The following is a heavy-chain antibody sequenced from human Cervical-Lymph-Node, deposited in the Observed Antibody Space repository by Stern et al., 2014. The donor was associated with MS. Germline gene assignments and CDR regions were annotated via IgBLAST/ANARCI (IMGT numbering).Heavy chain of an antibody. D-gene: IGHD6-13*01. CDR3: VRDQGGIAAS. CDR2: ISPLFGTT. Sequence: VQLVESGAEVKQPGSSMKVSCKASGGTFSSIEISWVRQAPGQGLEWLGGISPLFGTTNYAQQVQGRVTIVAGGSTTTVNMELSRLRSEDTAVYYCVRDQGGIAASWGQGTLVTVSS. CDR1: GGTFSSIE. J-gene: IGHJ4*02. V-gene: IGHV1-69*01.